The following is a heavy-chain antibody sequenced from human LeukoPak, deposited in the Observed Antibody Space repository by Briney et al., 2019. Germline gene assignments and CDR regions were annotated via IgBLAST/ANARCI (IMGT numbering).Heavy chain of an antibody. CDR3: ARDYYGSGSYYLPL. V-gene: IGHV3-53*01. J-gene: IGHJ4*02. D-gene: IGHD3-10*01. CDR1: GFTVSSNY. CDR2: IYSGGST. Sequence: GGSLRLSCAASGFTVSSNYMSWVRQAPGKGLEWVSVIYSGGSTYYAGSVKGRFTISRDNSKNTLYLQMNSLRAEDTAVYYCARDYYGSGSYYLPLWGQGTLVTVSS.